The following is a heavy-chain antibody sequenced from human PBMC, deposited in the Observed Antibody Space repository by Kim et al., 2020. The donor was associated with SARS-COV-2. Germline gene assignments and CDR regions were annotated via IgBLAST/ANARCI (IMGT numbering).Heavy chain of an antibody. D-gene: IGHD2-21*02. J-gene: IGHJ3*02. CDR2: IYYSGST. Sequence: SETLSLTCTVSGGSISSGGYYWSWIRQHPGKGLEWIGYIYYSGSTYYNPSLKSRVTISVDTSKNQFSLKLSSVTAADTAVYYCARNLFGGDAPDAFDIWGQRTMVTVSS. CDR1: GGSISSGGYY. CDR3: ARNLFGGDAPDAFDI. V-gene: IGHV4-31*03.